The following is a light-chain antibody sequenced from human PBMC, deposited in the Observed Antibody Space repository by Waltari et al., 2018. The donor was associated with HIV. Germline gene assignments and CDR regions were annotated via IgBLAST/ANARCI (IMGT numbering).Light chain of an antibody. CDR2: CAS. CDR1: QSVITY. Sequence: EIVMTQSPATLSLSPGERATLPCKASQSVITYLAWYQQRPGQAPGLLIYCASTRATGVAGRFSGNGSGTEFTLTINSLQPEDVAIYYCHQYISRPYTFGQGTKLEI. CDR3: HQYISRPYT. J-gene: IGKJ2*01. V-gene: IGKV3-15*01.